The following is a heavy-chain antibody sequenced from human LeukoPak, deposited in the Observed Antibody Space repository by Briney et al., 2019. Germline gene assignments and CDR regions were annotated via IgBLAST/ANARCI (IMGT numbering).Heavy chain of an antibody. Sequence: ASVKVSCKASGYTFTSYGISWVRQAPGQGLEWMGWISAYNGNTNYAQKLQGRVTMTTDTSTSTAYMELRSLRSDDTAVYYCARDPRGGSGSYSFDCWGQGTLVTVSS. J-gene: IGHJ4*02. V-gene: IGHV1-18*04. CDR3: ARDPRGGSGSYSFDC. D-gene: IGHD3-10*01. CDR1: GYTFTSYG. CDR2: ISAYNGNT.